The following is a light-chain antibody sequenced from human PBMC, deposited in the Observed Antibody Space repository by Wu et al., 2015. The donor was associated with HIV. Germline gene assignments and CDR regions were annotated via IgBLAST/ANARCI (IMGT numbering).Light chain of an antibody. Sequence: DIQMTQSPSTLSASVGDRVTITCRASQYISRWLAWYQRKPGKAPKLLIYKASSLKSGVPSRFSGSGSGTEFTLTISSLQPDDLAAYYCQQYHSYPYTFGQGTKLEIK. CDR3: QQYHSYPYT. J-gene: IGKJ2*01. V-gene: IGKV1-5*03. CDR2: KAS. CDR1: QYISRW.